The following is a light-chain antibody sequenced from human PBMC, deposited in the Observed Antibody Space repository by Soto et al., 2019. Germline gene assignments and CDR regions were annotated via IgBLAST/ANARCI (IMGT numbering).Light chain of an antibody. CDR3: QQYGTSPPLT. J-gene: IGKJ4*01. CDR2: GAS. Sequence: IVLMQSPGTLSLSPGERATLSCRASQSVSNNFLAWYQQKPGQAPRLLIDGASSRATGTPDRFSGSGSGTDFTLTSSRLEPEDFAVYYCQQYGTSPPLTFGGGTKVEIK. CDR1: QSVSNNF. V-gene: IGKV3-20*01.